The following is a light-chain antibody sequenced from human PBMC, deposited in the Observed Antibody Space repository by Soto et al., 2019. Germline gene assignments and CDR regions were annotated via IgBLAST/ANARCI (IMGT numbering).Light chain of an antibody. Sequence: QSVLAQPRSVSGSPGQSVTISCTGTSSDVGNYNLVSWYQHHPGKAPKLMIYDVTKRPSGVPDRFSASKSGNTASLTISGLQAEDEADYYCCSYAGSYTLWVFGGGTKLTVL. CDR1: SSDVGNYNL. CDR2: DVT. V-gene: IGLV2-11*01. CDR3: CSYAGSYTLWV. J-gene: IGLJ3*02.